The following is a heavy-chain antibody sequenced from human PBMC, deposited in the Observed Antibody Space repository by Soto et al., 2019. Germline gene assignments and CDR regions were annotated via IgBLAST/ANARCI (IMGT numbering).Heavy chain of an antibody. J-gene: IGHJ4*02. Sequence: SHTLSLTCAISGYSVSSNSAALNWIRQSPSRGLEWLGRTYYRSKWYNDYAVSVKSRITINPDTSKNQFSLKLTSVTAADTAVYYCARQSTGYSVEVDYWGQGTLVTVSS. D-gene: IGHD6-13*01. V-gene: IGHV6-1*01. CDR2: TYYRSKWYN. CDR1: GYSVSSNSAA. CDR3: ARQSTGYSVEVDY.